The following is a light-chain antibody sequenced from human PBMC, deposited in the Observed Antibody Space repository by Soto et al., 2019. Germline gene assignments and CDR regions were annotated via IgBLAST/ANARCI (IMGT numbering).Light chain of an antibody. CDR3: QVWDSSSDPVV. V-gene: IGLV3-21*02. Sequence: SYELTQPPSVSVAPGQTARITCGGNNIGSKSVHWYQQKPGQAPVLVVYDDSDQPSGIPERFSGSNSGNTATLTISRVEAGDEADYYYQVWDSSSDPVVFGGGTKLTVL. J-gene: IGLJ2*01. CDR1: NIGSKS. CDR2: DDS.